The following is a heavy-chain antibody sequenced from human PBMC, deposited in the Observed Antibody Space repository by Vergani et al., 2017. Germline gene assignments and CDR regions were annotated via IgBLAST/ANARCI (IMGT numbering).Heavy chain of an antibody. CDR3: AKVCGSTSCPYGGGAFDV. J-gene: IGHJ3*01. CDR1: GFTFNSYA. V-gene: IGHV3-23*04. CDR2: INNNGGSK. D-gene: IGHD2-2*01. Sequence: EVQLVESGGGLVQPGGSLRLSCAASGFTFNSYAMTWVRQAPGKGLEWVSGINNNGGSKYYADSVKGRFTISRDNSKNTLYLQMTDLRAEDTATYYCAKVCGSTSCPYGGGAFDVWGHGTMVTVSS.